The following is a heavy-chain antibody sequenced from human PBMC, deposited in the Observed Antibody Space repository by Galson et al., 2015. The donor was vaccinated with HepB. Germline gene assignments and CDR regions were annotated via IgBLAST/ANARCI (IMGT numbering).Heavy chain of an antibody. J-gene: IGHJ4*02. CDR2: INGDGSST. CDR1: GFTFINYW. Sequence: SLRLSCAASGFTFINYWMHWVRQAPGKGLVWVSRINGDGSSTSYADSVKGRFTISRDNAKNTVYLQMNSLRAEDTAVYYCATRLAAADTGVFGHWGQGTLVTVSS. V-gene: IGHV3-74*01. CDR3: ATRLAAADTGVFGH. D-gene: IGHD6-13*01.